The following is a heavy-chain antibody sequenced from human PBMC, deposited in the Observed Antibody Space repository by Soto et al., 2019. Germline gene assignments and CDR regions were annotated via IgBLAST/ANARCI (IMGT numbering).Heavy chain of an antibody. D-gene: IGHD2-2*01. CDR2: IYYSGST. V-gene: IGHV4-59*01. Sequence: SETLSLTCTVSGGSISSYYWSWIRQPPGKGLEWIGYIYYSGSTNYNPSLKSRVTISVDTSKNQFSLKLSSVTAAGTAVYYCARAGDCSSTSCYSGWFDPWGRGTLVTVS. J-gene: IGHJ5*02. CDR3: ARAGDCSSTSCYSGWFDP. CDR1: GGSISSYY.